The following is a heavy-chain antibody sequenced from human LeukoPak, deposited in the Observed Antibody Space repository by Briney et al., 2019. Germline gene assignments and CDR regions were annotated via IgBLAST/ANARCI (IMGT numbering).Heavy chain of an antibody. V-gene: IGHV3-23*01. CDR2: ISGSADST. D-gene: IGHD3-3*01. J-gene: IGHJ4*02. Sequence: GGSLRLSCAASGFTFSSYAMSWVRQAPGKGLEWVSAISGSADSTNYADSVKGRFTISRDNSKNTLYLQMNSLRAEDTAVYYCARDRFLEWLLDYWGQGTLVTVSS. CDR1: GFTFSSYA. CDR3: ARDRFLEWLLDY.